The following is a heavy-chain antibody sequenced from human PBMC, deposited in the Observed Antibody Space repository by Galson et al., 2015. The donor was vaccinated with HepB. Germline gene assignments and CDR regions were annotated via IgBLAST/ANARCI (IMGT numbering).Heavy chain of an antibody. Sequence: SLRLSCAASGFTFSSYAMSWVRQAPGKGPEWVSAISGSGGSTYYADSVKGRFTISRDNSKNTLYLQMNSLRAEDTAVYYCAKDYSSGWYAFDIWGQGTMVTVSS. CDR3: AKDYSSGWYAFDI. V-gene: IGHV3-23*01. CDR2: ISGSGGST. CDR1: GFTFSSYA. J-gene: IGHJ3*02. D-gene: IGHD6-19*01.